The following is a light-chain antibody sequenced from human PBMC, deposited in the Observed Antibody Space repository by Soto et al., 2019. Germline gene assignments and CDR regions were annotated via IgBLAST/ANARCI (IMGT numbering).Light chain of an antibody. J-gene: IGLJ1*01. CDR2: EVN. V-gene: IGLV2-18*01. CDR1: SSDVGSYNR. Sequence: QSVLTQHPSVSGSPGQSVTISCTGTSSDVGSYNRLSWYQQPPGTAPKLIMYEVNTRPSGVPDRFSGSKSGSTASLTISGLQAEDEADYYCSLYISGSTYVFGTGTKV. CDR3: SLYISGSTYV.